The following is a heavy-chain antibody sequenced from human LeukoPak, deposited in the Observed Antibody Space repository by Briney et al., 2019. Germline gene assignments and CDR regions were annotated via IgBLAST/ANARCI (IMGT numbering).Heavy chain of an antibody. CDR3: ARGRYYDSSGYLSEDY. CDR1: GGSFSGYY. V-gene: IGHV4-34*01. J-gene: IGHJ4*02. D-gene: IGHD3-22*01. Sequence: SETLSLTCAVYGGSFSGYYWSWIRQPPGKGLEWIGEINHSGSTNYNPSLKSRVTISVDTSKNQFSLKLSSVTAADTAVYYCARGRYYDSSGYLSEDYWGQGTLVTVSS. CDR2: INHSGST.